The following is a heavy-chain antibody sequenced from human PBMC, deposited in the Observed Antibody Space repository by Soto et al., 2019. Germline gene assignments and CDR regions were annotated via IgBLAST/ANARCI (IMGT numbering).Heavy chain of an antibody. D-gene: IGHD2-2*01. CDR3: ARAPQLVAPAATGFDS. CDR2: ISASTLTI. V-gene: IGHV3-48*02. J-gene: IGHJ4*02. Sequence: GGPLRLSCAASGFPFSTYSMSWVRQAPGKGLEWISYISASTLTIFYADSVKGRFTISRDTAQNSLYLQMNSLRDEDTAVYYCARAPQLVAPAATGFDSWGQGTLVTVSS. CDR1: GFPFSTYS.